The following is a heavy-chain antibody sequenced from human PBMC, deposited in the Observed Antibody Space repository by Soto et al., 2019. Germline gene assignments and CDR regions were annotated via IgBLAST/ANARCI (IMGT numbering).Heavy chain of an antibody. CDR2: ISYSGGT. Sequence: PSETLSLTCTVSGGSISSYYWSWIRQPPGKGLEWIGYISYSGGTNYSPSLKSRVTISVDTSKNQFSLKLSSVTAADTAVYYCARGVSSGANRKDYFDYWGQGALVTVSS. V-gene: IGHV4-59*01. CDR3: ARGVSSGANRKDYFDY. CDR1: GGSISSYY. D-gene: IGHD3-22*01. J-gene: IGHJ4*02.